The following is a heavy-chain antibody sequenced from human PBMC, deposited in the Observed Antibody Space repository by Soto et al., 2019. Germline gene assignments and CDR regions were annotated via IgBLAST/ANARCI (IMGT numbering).Heavy chain of an antibody. D-gene: IGHD1-7*01. CDR3: ASRDPGTSVDY. V-gene: IGHV4-4*02. Sequence: SETLSLTCAVSGGSFTINNWWTCVRRPPGQGLEWIGEIYRTGSTNYNPSLKSRVTISLDKSENQFSLKVTSLTAADTAVYYCASRDPGTSVDYWGQGTLVTVSS. J-gene: IGHJ4*02. CDR1: GGSFTINNW. CDR2: IYRTGST.